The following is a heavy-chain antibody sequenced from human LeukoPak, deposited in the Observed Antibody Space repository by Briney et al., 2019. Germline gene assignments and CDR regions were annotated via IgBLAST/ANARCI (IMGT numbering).Heavy chain of an antibody. V-gene: IGHV1-18*01. D-gene: IGHD3-22*01. J-gene: IGHJ4*02. CDR2: ISAYNGNT. Sequence: ASGKVSCKASGYTFTSYGISWVRQAPGQGLEWMGWISAYNGNTNYAQKLQGRVTMTTDTSTSTAYMELRSLRSDDTAVYYCARDTAAYTMIVVVITQHFDYWGQGTLVSVSS. CDR1: GYTFTSYG. CDR3: ARDTAAYTMIVVVITQHFDY.